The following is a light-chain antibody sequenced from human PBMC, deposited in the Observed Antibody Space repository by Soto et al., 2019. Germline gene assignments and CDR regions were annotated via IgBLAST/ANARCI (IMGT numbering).Light chain of an antibody. J-gene: IGLJ7*01. CDR2: DTI. V-gene: IGLV1-40*01. CDR3: QSFDTNQNAVL. Sequence: QSVLTQPPSVSGAPGQSVTISCIGSGSNIGAGYEVHWYQQLPGVAPKLLIFDTINRPSGVPGRFSGSKSVASASLAITGLLPEDEADFFCQSFDTNQNAVLFGGGTQLTVL. CDR1: GSNIGAGYE.